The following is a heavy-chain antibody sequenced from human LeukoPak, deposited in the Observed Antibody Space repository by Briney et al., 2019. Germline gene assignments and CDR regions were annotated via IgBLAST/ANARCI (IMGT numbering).Heavy chain of an antibody. CDR2: IYYSGTS. CDR3: ARHGGWFAENWFGP. J-gene: IGHJ5*02. Sequence: SETLSLTCTISGGSTSRGSYYWGWIRHPPGKGLEWIGSIYYSGTSYINPSLQSRVTISVDASTNQFSLRLSSVTAADAAVYYCARHGGWFAENWFGPWGQGTLVTVSS. CDR1: GGSTSRGSYY. V-gene: IGHV4-39*01. D-gene: IGHD3-10*01.